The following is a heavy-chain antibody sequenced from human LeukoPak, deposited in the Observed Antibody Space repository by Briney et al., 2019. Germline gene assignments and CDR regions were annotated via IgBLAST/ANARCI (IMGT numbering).Heavy chain of an antibody. CDR1: GDSISSSSYY. J-gene: IGHJ4*02. CDR2: IYYSGST. V-gene: IGHV4-39*01. D-gene: IGHD3-22*01. CDR3: ARQSYYYDSSGYYYGGLYYFDY. Sequence: SETLSLTCTVSGDSISSSSYYWGWIRQPPGKGLEWIGSIYYSGSTYYNPSLKSRVTISVDTSKNQFSLKLSSVTAADTAVYYCARQSYYYDSSGYYYGGLYYFDYWGQGTLVTVSS.